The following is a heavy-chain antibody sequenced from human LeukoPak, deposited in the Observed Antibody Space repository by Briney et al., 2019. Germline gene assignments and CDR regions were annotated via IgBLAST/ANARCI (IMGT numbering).Heavy chain of an antibody. J-gene: IGHJ4*02. D-gene: IGHD2-15*01. CDR3: ARQGYCSGGSCYPYFDY. CDR2: IYYRRTT. Sequence: SETLSLTCTVSGYSISSGYDWGWIRQPPGKGLEWIGSIYYRRTTYYNPSLKSRVTISLDTSKNQFSLKLTSVTAADTAMYYCARQGYCSGGSCYPYFDYWGQGTLVTVSS. V-gene: IGHV4-38-2*02. CDR1: GYSISSGYD.